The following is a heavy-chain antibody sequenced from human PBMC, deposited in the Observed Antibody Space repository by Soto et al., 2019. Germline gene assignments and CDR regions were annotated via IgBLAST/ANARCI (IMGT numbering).Heavy chain of an antibody. CDR2: ISYDGSNK. J-gene: IGHJ4*02. CDR3: AKDGTLAVAYENCLDY. CDR1: GFTFSSYG. D-gene: IGHD6-19*01. V-gene: IGHV3-30*18. Sequence: QVQLVESGGGVVQPGRSLRLSCAASGFTFSSYGMHWVRQAPGKGLEWVAVISYDGSNKYYADSVKGRFTISRDNSKNTLYLQMNSLRAEDTAVYYCAKDGTLAVAYENCLDYWGQGTLVTVSS.